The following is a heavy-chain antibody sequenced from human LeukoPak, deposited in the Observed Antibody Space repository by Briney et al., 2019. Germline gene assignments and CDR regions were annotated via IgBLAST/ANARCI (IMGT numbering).Heavy chain of an antibody. Sequence: PSETLSLTCAVYGGSFSGYYWSWIRQPPGKGLEWIGEINHSGSTNYNPSLKSRVTISVDTSKNQFSLKLSSVTAADTAVYYCARDVRYSGYDYWGQGTLVTVSS. CDR2: INHSGST. D-gene: IGHD5-12*01. CDR1: GGSFSGYY. V-gene: IGHV4-34*01. CDR3: ARDVRYSGYDY. J-gene: IGHJ4*02.